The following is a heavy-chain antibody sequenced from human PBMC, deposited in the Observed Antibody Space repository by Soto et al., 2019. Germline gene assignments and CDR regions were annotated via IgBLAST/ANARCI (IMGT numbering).Heavy chain of an antibody. CDR3: ARDRITIFGVVIAYYYGMDV. D-gene: IGHD3-3*01. CDR2: INHSGST. CDR1: GGSFSCYY. V-gene: IGHV4-34*01. Sequence: SDTLSLTCAVYGGSFSCYYWIWIRQPPGKGLEWIGEINHSGSTNYNPSLKSRVTISVDTSKNQFSLKLSSVTAADTAVYYCARDRITIFGVVIAYYYGMDVWGQGTTVTVSS. J-gene: IGHJ6*02.